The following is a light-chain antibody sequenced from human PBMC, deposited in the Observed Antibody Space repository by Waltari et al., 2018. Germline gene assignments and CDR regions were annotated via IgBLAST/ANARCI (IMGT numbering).Light chain of an antibody. CDR3: GTWDSSLSGAV. V-gene: IGLV1-51*02. CDR1: SSNIGNNY. J-gene: IGLJ7*01. Sequence: QSVLTQPPSVSAAPGQRVTISCSGGSSNIGNNYVSWYRQFPGTAPKLLIYQNTARPAWSPRRFPVPKSGTSATLDITGRQAGDEADYYCGTWDSSLSGAVFGGGTHLTVL. CDR2: QNT.